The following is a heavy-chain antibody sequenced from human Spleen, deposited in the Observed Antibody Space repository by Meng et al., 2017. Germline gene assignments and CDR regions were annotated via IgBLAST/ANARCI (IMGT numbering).Heavy chain of an antibody. V-gene: IGHV3-23*01. CDR1: GFSFSSYA. Sequence: GESLKISCAASGFSFSSYAMSWVRRAPGKGLEWLAALSGGGFTTYYADSVKDRFAISRHNSKNTLYLQMNSLRAEDTALYYCAKYSYGLGDYLDYWGQGTLVTVSS. CDR3: AKYSYGLGDYLDY. J-gene: IGHJ4*02. CDR2: LSGGGFTT. D-gene: IGHD3-10*01.